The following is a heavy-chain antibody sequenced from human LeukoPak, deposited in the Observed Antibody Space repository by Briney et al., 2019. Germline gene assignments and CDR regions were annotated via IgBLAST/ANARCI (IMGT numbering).Heavy chain of an antibody. CDR1: GFTFTSST. CDR3: ARDSADYDFWSGPDY. Sequence: SVKVSCKASGFTFTSSTIQWVRQARGQRLEWIGWIVVGSGNTNYAQKFQERVTITRDMSTSTAYMELSRLRSDDTAVYYCARDSADYDFWSGPDYWGQGTLVTVSS. D-gene: IGHD3-3*01. J-gene: IGHJ4*02. V-gene: IGHV1-58*02. CDR2: IVVGSGNT.